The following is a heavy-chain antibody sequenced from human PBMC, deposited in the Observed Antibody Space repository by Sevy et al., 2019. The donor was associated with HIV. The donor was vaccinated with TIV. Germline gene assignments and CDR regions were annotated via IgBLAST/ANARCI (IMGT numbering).Heavy chain of an antibody. V-gene: IGHV3-23*01. Sequence: GGSLRLSCSASGFTFRSYAMNWVRRAPGKGLEWVSAITGNGGSTYYADSVKGRFTISRDNSKSTLYLQMNSLRAEDTALYYCAKDLAYESSGYHDYWGQGTLVTVSS. J-gene: IGHJ4*02. D-gene: IGHD3-22*01. CDR2: ITGNGGST. CDR1: GFTFRSYA. CDR3: AKDLAYESSGYHDY.